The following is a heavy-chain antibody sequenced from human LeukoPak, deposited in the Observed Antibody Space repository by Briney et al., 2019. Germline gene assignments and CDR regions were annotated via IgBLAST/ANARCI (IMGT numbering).Heavy chain of an antibody. V-gene: IGHV3-21*01. CDR3: ARRNGDYPNNNWFDP. J-gene: IGHJ5*02. CDR1: GFTFSSYS. CDR2: ISSSSSYI. D-gene: IGHD4-17*01. Sequence: KPGGSLRLSCAASGFTFSSYSMNWVRQAPGKGLEWVSSISSSSSYIYYADSVKGRFTISRDNAKNSLYLQMNSPRAEDTAVYYCARRNGDYPNNNWFDPWGQGTLVTVSS.